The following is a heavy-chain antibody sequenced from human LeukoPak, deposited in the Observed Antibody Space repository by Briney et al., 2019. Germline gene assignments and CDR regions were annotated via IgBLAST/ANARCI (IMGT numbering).Heavy chain of an antibody. J-gene: IGHJ2*01. Sequence: SETLSLTCTVSGGSISSYYWSWIRQPPGKGLEWIGYIYYSGSTNYNPSLKSRVAISVDTSKNQFSLKLSSVTAADTAVYYCAKEGVGEPSYWYLDLWGRGTLVTVSS. CDR3: AKEGVGEPSYWYLDL. V-gene: IGHV4-59*12. D-gene: IGHD1-14*01. CDR1: GGSISSYY. CDR2: IYYSGST.